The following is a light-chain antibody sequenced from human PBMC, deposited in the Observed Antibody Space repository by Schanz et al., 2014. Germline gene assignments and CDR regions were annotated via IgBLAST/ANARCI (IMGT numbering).Light chain of an antibody. CDR3: SSYTSIGTRV. V-gene: IGLV2-14*03. CDR2: DVS. J-gene: IGLJ3*02. Sequence: QSALTQPASVSGSPGQSITISCTGTSGDVGAYNYVSWYQHHPGKAPKLIIYDVSNRPSGVSNRFSGSKSGNTASLTISGLQAEDEADYYCSSYTSIGTRVFGGGTKVTV. CDR1: SGDVGAYNY.